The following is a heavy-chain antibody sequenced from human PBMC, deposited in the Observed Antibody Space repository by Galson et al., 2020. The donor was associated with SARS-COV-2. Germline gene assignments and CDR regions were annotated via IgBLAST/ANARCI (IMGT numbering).Heavy chain of an antibody. J-gene: IGHJ4*02. V-gene: IGHV3-33*01. Sequence: GESLKLSCAASGFTFSNYAMHWVRQAPGKGLEWVAVIWFDGKNKYYADSVNGRFIISRDNSKNTVYLQMNSLKVEDTGVYYCARELKEAATDYWGQGTLVTVSS. CDR3: ARELKEAATDY. CDR2: IWFDGKNK. D-gene: IGHD6-25*01. CDR1: GFTFSNYA.